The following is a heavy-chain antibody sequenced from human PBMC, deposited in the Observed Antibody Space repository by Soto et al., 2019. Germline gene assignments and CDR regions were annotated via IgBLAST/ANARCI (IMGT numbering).Heavy chain of an antibody. J-gene: IGHJ4*02. CDR1: GFTFSSYA. Sequence: EVQLLESGGGLVQPGGSRRLSCADSGFTFSSYAMSWVRQAPGKGLEWVSLISGSGDNTYYADSVKGRFTISRDNSKNTLYLQMNSLRVEDTAVYYCAKESLFSMGLDYWGQGTLVTVSS. CDR3: AKESLFSMGLDY. V-gene: IGHV3-23*01. CDR2: ISGSGDNT. D-gene: IGHD3-3*01.